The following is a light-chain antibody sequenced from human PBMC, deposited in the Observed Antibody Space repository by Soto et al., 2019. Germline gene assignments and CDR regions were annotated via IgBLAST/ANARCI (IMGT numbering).Light chain of an antibody. Sequence: QSVLTQPYSASGTPGQRVTISCSGSSSNIGSHTLNWYQQLPGSAPSLLIYSDNQRPSGVPDRFSGSTSGTSASLAISGLQPEDEAEYYCAAWDDTLNAAVFGGGTKLTVL. V-gene: IGLV1-44*01. CDR2: SDN. CDR1: SSNIGSHT. CDR3: AAWDDTLNAAV. J-gene: IGLJ2*01.